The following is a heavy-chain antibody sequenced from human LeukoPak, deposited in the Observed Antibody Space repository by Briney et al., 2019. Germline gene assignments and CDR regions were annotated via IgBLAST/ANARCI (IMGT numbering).Heavy chain of an antibody. CDR1: GFTFSDYY. D-gene: IGHD5-24*01. J-gene: IGHJ4*02. V-gene: IGHV3-11*04. CDR3: ARSIYNIHYSDKYYFDY. CDR2: ISDSSSAI. Sequence: PGGSLRLSCAASGFTFSDYYMSWIRQAPGKGLEWVSYISDSSSAIYYADSVKGRFTISRDNAKNSLYLQMNSLRDDDTAVYYCARSIYNIHYSDKYYFDYWGQGTLVTVSS.